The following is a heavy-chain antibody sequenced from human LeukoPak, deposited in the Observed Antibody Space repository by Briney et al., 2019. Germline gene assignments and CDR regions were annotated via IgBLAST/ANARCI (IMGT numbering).Heavy chain of an antibody. CDR2: SYSGNTT. J-gene: IGHJ4*02. Sequence: GGSLRLSCAASGFTVSSNYMSWVRQAPGKGLEWVAISYSGNTTYCADSVRGRFTISRDKSKNRLHLQMNSLRAEDTAVYYCATYSSGRRGYYFDSWGQGTLVTVSS. CDR3: ATYSSGRRGYYFDS. CDR1: GFTVSSNY. V-gene: IGHV3-66*01. D-gene: IGHD6-19*01.